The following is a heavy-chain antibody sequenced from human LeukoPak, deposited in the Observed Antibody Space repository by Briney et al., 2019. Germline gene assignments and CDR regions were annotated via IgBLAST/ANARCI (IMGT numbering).Heavy chain of an antibody. CDR1: GGSISSSGYY. J-gene: IGHJ5*02. V-gene: IGHV4-39*01. CDR3: ARHEYSGSYYGLSWFDP. D-gene: IGHD1-26*01. CDR2: IYYSGST. Sequence: SETLSLTCTVSGGSISSSGYYWGWIRQPPGKGLEWIASIYYSGSTYYNPSLKSRVTISVDTSKNQLSLKMSSLTAADTAVYYCARHEYSGSYYGLSWFDPWGQGTLVTVSS.